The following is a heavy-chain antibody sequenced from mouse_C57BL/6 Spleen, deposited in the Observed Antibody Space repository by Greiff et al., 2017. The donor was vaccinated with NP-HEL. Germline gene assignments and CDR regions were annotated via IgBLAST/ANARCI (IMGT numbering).Heavy chain of an antibody. V-gene: IGHV5-17*01. CDR2: ISSGSSTI. D-gene: IGHD2-5*01. Sequence: VQLKESGGGLVKPGGSLKLSCAASGFTFSDYGMHWVRQAPEKGLEWVAYISSGSSTIYYADTVKGRFTISRDNAKNTLFLQMTSLRSEDTAMYYCARRAYYSNYVPYAMDYWGQGTSVTVSS. CDR1: GFTFSDYG. CDR3: ARRAYYSNYVPYAMDY. J-gene: IGHJ4*01.